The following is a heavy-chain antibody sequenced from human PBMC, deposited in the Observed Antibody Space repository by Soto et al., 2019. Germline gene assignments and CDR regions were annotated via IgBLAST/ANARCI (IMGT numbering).Heavy chain of an antibody. CDR1: GGSITSYR. V-gene: IGHV4-4*07. J-gene: IGHJ4*02. CDR3: ARESGDNWDYEAY. CDR2: INTSGNT. D-gene: IGHD1-7*01. Sequence: QVQLQESGPGLVRPLETLSLTCKVSGGSITSYRWSWIRQSAGKGLEWIGRINTSGNTHYNPSLKSRVTVSIETSQNQFFLTVTSVTAAGSAVYYCARESGDNWDYEAYWGQGTPVTVSS.